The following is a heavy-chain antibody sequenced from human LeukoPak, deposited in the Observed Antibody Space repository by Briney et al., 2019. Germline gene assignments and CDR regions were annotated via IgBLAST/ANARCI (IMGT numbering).Heavy chain of an antibody. CDR2: ISYDGSNK. D-gene: IGHD3-10*01. J-gene: IGHJ4*02. CDR1: GFTFSSYA. V-gene: IGHV3-30-3*01. Sequence: GGSLRLSCAASGFTFSSYAMHWVRQAPGKGLEWVAVISYDGSNKYYADSVKGRFTISRDNSKNTLYLQMNSLRAEDTAVYYCARASTRSGTTYYFDYWGQGTLVTVSS. CDR3: ARASTRSGTTYYFDY.